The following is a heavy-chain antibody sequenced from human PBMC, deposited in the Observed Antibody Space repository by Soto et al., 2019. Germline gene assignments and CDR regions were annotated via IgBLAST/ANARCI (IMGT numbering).Heavy chain of an antibody. V-gene: IGHV3-30*04. D-gene: IGHD2-21*01. J-gene: IGHJ4*02. CDR3: ARDGGGRASSLNFDY. Sequence: GGSLRLSCAASGFTLSSYAMHWVRQAPGQGLEWVAVISFDGTNKFYAESVKGRFTISRDDSKNTLYLQMNSLRVEDTAVYSCARDGGGRASSLNFDYWGQGTLVTVSS. CDR2: ISFDGTNK. CDR1: GFTLSSYA.